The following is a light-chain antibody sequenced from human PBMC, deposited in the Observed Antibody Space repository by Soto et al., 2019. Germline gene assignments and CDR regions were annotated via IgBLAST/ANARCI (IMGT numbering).Light chain of an antibody. J-gene: IGKJ1*01. CDR2: AAS. V-gene: IGKV1-39*01. Sequence: IQLTQSPSSLSSSVGYIFTITCRASQSISSYLNWYQQKPWKAPKLLIFAASSLQSGVPSRFSGSRSGPDFTLTISSLQPEDFATYYCQQSYSSPPTFGQGTKVDIK. CDR3: QQSYSSPPT. CDR1: QSISSY.